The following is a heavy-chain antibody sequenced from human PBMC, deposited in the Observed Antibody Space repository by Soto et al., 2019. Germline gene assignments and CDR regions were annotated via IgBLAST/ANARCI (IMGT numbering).Heavy chain of an antibody. D-gene: IGHD3-22*01. CDR1: GFTFSSYW. V-gene: IGHV3-7*03. Sequence: EVQLVESGGGLGQPGGSLRLSCAASGFTFSSYWMSWVRQAPGKGLEWVANIKQDGSEKYYVDSVKGRFTISRDNAKNSLYLQMNSRRAEDTAVYYCARDYYDSSGYYYDYYYWGQGTLVTVSS. CDR3: ARDYYDSSGYYYDYYY. J-gene: IGHJ4*02. CDR2: IKQDGSEK.